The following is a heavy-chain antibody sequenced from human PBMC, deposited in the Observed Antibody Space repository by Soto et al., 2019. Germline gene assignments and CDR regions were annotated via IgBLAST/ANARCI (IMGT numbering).Heavy chain of an antibody. J-gene: IGHJ4*02. Sequence: QVQLVESGGGVVQPGRSLRLSCAASGFTFSSYGMHWVRQAPGKGLEWVTVISYDGNVAYYADSVKGRFTISRDNSKNTLYLQMTSLRTDDTAMYSCAKEGPITTWYFDYWGQGTLVTVSS. CDR2: ISYDGNVA. V-gene: IGHV3-30*18. CDR1: GFTFSSYG. CDR3: AKEGPITTWYFDY.